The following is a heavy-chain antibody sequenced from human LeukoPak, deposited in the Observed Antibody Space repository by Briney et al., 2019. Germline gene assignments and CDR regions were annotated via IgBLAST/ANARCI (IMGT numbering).Heavy chain of an antibody. V-gene: IGHV3-48*03. Sequence: GGSLRLSCAASGFTFNSYEMYWVRQAPGKGLEWVSYISSSSSGSTISYADSVKGRFTISRDIAKNSLYLQMNSLRAEDTAVYYCVKSGRYCSGSSCYQEASLDYWGQGTLVTVSS. J-gene: IGHJ4*02. CDR3: VKSGRYCSGSSCYQEASLDY. D-gene: IGHD2-15*01. CDR1: GFTFNSYE. CDR2: ISSSSSGSTI.